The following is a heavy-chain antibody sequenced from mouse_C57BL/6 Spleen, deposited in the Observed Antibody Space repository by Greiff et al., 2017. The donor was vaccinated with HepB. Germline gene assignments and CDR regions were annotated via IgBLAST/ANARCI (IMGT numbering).Heavy chain of an antibody. V-gene: IGHV1-9*01. J-gene: IGHJ4*01. CDR1: GYTFTGYW. D-gene: IGHD1-1*01. Sequence: QVQLQQSGAELMKPGASVKLSCKATGYTFTGYWIEWVKQRPGHGLEWIGEILPGSGSTNYNEKFKGKATFTADTSSNTAYMQLRSLTTEDSAIYYCARDYGSSYGYYYAMDYWGQGTSVTVSS. CDR2: ILPGSGST. CDR3: ARDYGSSYGYYYAMDY.